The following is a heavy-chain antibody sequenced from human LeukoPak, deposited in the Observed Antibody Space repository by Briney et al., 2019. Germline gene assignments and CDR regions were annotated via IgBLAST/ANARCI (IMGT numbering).Heavy chain of an antibody. V-gene: IGHV4-59*12. D-gene: IGHD3-10*01. Sequence: SETLSLTCTASGGSISDYYWNWIRQPPGKGLEWIAYVHYSGTTKYNPSLQSRVTTAVDMSKKEVSLRLDSVTAADTAVYYCAGDMRGSAKVWFDSWGQGALVIVSS. CDR3: AGDMRGSAKVWFDS. J-gene: IGHJ5*01. CDR2: VHYSGTT. CDR1: GGSISDYY.